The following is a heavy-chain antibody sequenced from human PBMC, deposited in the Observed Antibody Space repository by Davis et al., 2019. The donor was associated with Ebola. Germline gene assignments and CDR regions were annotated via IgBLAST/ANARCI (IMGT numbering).Heavy chain of an antibody. J-gene: IGHJ6*04. D-gene: IGHD3-22*01. CDR1: GYTFTRYW. V-gene: IGHV5-51*01. CDR3: ARRGYNSALWGMDV. Sequence: KVSCKASGYTFTRYWIVWVRQMPGKGLEWVGIIFPRDSDTRYSPSFQDQVTISADKSINTAYLQWSSLKASDTAIYYCARRGYNSALWGMDVWGKGTTVTVSS. CDR2: IFPRDSDT.